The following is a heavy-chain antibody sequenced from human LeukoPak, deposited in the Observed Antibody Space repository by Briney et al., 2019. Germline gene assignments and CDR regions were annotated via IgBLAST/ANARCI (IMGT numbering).Heavy chain of an antibody. CDR2: ISYDGSNK. V-gene: IGHV3-30*18. CDR3: AKVKGYCTGGSCSPLFDY. J-gene: IGHJ4*02. D-gene: IGHD2-15*01. Sequence: GGSLRLSCAASGFTFSSYGMHWVRQAPGKGLEWVAVISYDGSNKYYADSVKGRFTISRDNSKNTLYLQMNSLRAEDTAVYYCAKVKGYCTGGSCSPLFDYWGQGTLVTVSS. CDR1: GFTFSSYG.